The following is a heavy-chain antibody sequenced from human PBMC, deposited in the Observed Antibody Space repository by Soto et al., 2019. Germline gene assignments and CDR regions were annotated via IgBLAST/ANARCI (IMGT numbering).Heavy chain of an antibody. D-gene: IGHD6-13*01. V-gene: IGHV5-51*01. CDR3: ARHSSFTAYGMDV. CDR1: GDDFTSYW. Sequence: EESRKIYCKGSGDDFTSYWIGWVRQMPGKGLEWMGIIYPGDSDTRYSPSFQGQVTISADKSISTAYLQWSSLKASDTAMYYCARHSSFTAYGMDVWGQGTTVTVSS. CDR2: IYPGDSDT. J-gene: IGHJ6*02.